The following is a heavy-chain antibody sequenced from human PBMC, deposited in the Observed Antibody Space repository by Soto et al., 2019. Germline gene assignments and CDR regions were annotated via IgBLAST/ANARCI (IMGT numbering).Heavy chain of an antibody. V-gene: IGHV1-18*04. CDR3: TRARYCASPSCYKHYYYGMDT. CDR1: GYTFTSHG. CDR2: ISTYNSRT. J-gene: IGHJ6*01. D-gene: IGHD2-2*02. Sequence: QDQLVQSGAEVKKPGASVKISCGASGYTFTSHGISWVRQAPGQGLEWLGWISTYNSRTHYAQKVQGRVTMTTDTSTSTADLDLRSLTFDDTAVYYCTRARYCASPSCYKHYYYGMDTWGQGTTVTGSS.